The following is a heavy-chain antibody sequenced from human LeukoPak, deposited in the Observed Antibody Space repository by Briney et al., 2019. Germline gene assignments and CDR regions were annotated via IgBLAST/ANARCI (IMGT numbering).Heavy chain of an antibody. D-gene: IGHD2/OR15-2a*01. V-gene: IGHV3-30*02. CDR3: AKGEYYDNWFDP. J-gene: IGHJ5*02. CDR1: GFTFSSYG. Sequence: GGSLRLSCAASGFTFSSYGMHWVRQAPGKGLEWVAFIRYDGSNKYYADSVKGRFTISRDNSKNTLYLQMNRLRAEDTAVYYCAKGEYYDNWFDPWGQGTLVTVSS. CDR2: IRYDGSNK.